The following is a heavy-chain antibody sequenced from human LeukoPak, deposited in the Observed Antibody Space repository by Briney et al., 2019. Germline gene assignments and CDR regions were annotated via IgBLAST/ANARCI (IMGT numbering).Heavy chain of an antibody. Sequence: GGSLRLSCAASEFTFSSYAMHWVRQAPGKGLEWVAVISYDGSNKYYADSVKGRFTISRDNSKNTLYLQMNSLRAEDTAVYYCAGQDYYGSYWGQGTLVTVSS. CDR2: ISYDGSNK. V-gene: IGHV3-30-3*01. CDR3: AGQDYYGSY. D-gene: IGHD3-10*01. CDR1: EFTFSSYA. J-gene: IGHJ4*02.